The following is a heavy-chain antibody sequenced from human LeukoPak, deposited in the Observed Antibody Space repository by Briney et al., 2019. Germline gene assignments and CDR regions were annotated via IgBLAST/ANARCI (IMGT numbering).Heavy chain of an antibody. D-gene: IGHD3-10*01. CDR3: ARDPILLWFGELLSRPRAFDI. V-gene: IGHV6-1*01. CDR2: TYYRSKWYN. CDR1: GDSVSSNSAA. J-gene: IGHJ3*02. Sequence: SQTLSLTCAISGDSVSSNSAAWNWIRQSPSRGLEWLGRTYYRSKWYNDYAVSVKSRITINPDTSKNQFSLQLNSVTPEDTAVYYCARDPILLWFGELLSRPRAFDIWGQGTMVTVSS.